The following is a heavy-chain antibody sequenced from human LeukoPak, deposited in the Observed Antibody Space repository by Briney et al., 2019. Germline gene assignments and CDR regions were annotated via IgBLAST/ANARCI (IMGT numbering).Heavy chain of an antibody. CDR3: AIMHPYYDGSGYWVQ. Sequence: GESLRLSCAASGFTFSSYAMSWVRQAPGKGLEWVSGISTSGGSLSYADSVKGRFTISRDNPRNTLYMQMSSLRAEDTALYYCAIMHPYYDGSGYWVQWGQGTLVTVSS. CDR2: ISTSGGSL. D-gene: IGHD3-22*01. J-gene: IGHJ4*02. V-gene: IGHV3-23*01. CDR1: GFTFSSYA.